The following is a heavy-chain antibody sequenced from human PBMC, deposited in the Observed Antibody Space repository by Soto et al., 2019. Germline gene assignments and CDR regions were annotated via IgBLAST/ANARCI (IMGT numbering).Heavy chain of an antibody. J-gene: IGHJ4*02. D-gene: IGHD6-6*01. CDR1: GGSVSSGGNY. V-gene: IGHV4-39*01. CDR3: ARGLSSPSAAGV. CDR2: VHDTGTT. Sequence: QLPLQESGPGLVKPSETLSLTCAVSGGSVSSGGNYWGWIRQSPGKGLEWIGSVHDTGTTHYNPSLTSRVTISVDTSKNQFSLNVNSVTAADTAVYYCARGLSSPSAAGVWGQGTLVTVSS.